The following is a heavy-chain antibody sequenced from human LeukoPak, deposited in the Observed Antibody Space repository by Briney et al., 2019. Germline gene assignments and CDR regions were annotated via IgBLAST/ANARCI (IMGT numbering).Heavy chain of an antibody. J-gene: IGHJ5*02. CDR2: IYNSGST. V-gene: IGHV4-59*01. CDR1: GDSISIYY. CDR3: ARGCFTRFGRYNWFDP. Sequence: PSETLSLTCSVSGDSISIYYWSWIRQPPGKGLEWIGYIYNSGSTNYNPPLKSRVTISVDTSKNQFSLKLTSVTAADTAVYYCARGCFTRFGRYNWFDPWGQGTLVTVSS. D-gene: IGHD3-10*02.